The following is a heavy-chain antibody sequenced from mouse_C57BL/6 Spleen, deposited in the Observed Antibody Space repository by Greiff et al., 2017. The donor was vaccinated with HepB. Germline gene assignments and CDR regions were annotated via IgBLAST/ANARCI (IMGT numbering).Heavy chain of an antibody. CDR1: GYTFTSYW. CDR2: INPSNGGT. Sequence: QVQLKQPGTELVKPGASVKLSCKASGYTFTSYWMHWVKQRPGQGLEWIGNINPSNGGTNYNEKFKSKATLTVDKSSSTAYMQLSSLTSEDSAVYYCARYYYGSSPLYYFDYWGQGTTLTVSS. D-gene: IGHD1-1*01. V-gene: IGHV1-53*01. CDR3: ARYYYGSSPLYYFDY. J-gene: IGHJ2*01.